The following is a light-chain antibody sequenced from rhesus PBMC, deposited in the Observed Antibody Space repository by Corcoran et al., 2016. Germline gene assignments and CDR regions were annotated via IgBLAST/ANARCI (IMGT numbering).Light chain of an antibody. V-gene: IGKV1-21*01. CDR2: KAS. Sequence: DIQMTQSPSSLSASVGDRVTITCRATQGISSWLAWYQQKPGKAPKLLIYKASSLKSGVPSRFSGSGSGTGFTLTISSLQPEDFAIYYCQQCNSAPPTFGQGTKVEIK. J-gene: IGKJ1*01. CDR3: QQCNSAPPT. CDR1: QGISSW.